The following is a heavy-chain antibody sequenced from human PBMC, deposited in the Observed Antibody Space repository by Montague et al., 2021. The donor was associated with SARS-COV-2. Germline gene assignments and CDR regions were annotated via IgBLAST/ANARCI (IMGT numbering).Heavy chain of an antibody. V-gene: IGHV2-70*11. Sequence: PALVKPTQTLTLTCSFSGVSLSTSGMCVSWIRQPPGKALEWLARIDWDDDKYYSTSLKTRLTISKDTSKNQVVLTMTNMDPVDTATYYCARTLTTKVAFDIWGQGTMVTVSS. CDR2: IDWDDDK. D-gene: IGHD3-22*01. J-gene: IGHJ3*02. CDR3: ARTLTTKVAFDI. CDR1: GVSLSTSGMC.